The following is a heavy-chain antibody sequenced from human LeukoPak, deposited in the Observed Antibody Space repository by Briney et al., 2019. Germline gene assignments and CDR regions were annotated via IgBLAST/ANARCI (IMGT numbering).Heavy chain of an antibody. D-gene: IGHD2-15*01. CDR2: INHSGST. V-gene: IGHV4-34*01. Sequence: PSETLSLTCAVYGGSFSGYYWSWIRQPPGKGLEWIWEINHSGSTNYNPSLKSRVTISVDTSKNQFSLKLSSVTAADTAVYYCARRSSRPVVAATGALGGWFDPWGQGTLVTVSS. CDR1: GGSFSGYY. J-gene: IGHJ5*02. CDR3: ARRSSRPVVAATGALGGWFDP.